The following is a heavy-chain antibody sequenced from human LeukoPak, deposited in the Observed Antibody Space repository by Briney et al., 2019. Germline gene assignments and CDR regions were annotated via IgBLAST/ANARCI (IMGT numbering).Heavy chain of an antibody. J-gene: IGHJ4*02. CDR2: IKQDGSES. V-gene: IGHV3-7*05. Sequence: GGSLRLSCAASGFSFSSYWMSWVPQSPGKGLEWVANIKQDGSESNYVGSVKGRFTISRDNAKNSLYLQMNSLRAEDTAVYYCAKDSYSKGDYWGQGTLVTVSS. D-gene: IGHD4-11*01. CDR3: AKDSYSKGDY. CDR1: GFSFSSYW.